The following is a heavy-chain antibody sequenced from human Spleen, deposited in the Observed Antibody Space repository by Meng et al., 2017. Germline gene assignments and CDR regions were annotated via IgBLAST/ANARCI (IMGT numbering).Heavy chain of an antibody. Sequence: GGSLRLSCKGSGYTFTSYWIGWVRQMPGKGLEWMGIMDPNDSDIRYSPSFQGQVTISADKSISTAYLQWSSLKASDTAMYYCAKAAIAAERRWFDPWGQGTLVTVSS. CDR2: MDPNDSDI. CDR1: GYTFTSYW. J-gene: IGHJ5*02. D-gene: IGHD6-6*01. V-gene: IGHV5-51*01. CDR3: AKAAIAAERRWFDP.